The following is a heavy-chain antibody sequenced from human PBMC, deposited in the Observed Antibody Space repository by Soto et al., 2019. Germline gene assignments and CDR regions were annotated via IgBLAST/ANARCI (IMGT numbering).Heavy chain of an antibody. J-gene: IGHJ2*01. D-gene: IGHD2-8*02. Sequence: EVQLLESGGGLVQPGGSLRLSCAASGFTFGTYGMSWVRQGPGKGLEWVSGISGSGGSTYYADSVKGRFTISRDNSKNTQSRQINSLKVDDTAVYYCAKGRLVAIEALLPYWDFDLWGRGTLVTVSS. CDR3: AKGRLVAIEALLPYWDFDL. CDR1: GFTFGTYG. CDR2: ISGSGGST. V-gene: IGHV3-23*01.